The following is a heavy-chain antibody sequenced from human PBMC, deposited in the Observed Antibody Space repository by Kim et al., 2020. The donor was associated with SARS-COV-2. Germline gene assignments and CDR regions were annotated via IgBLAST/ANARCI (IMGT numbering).Heavy chain of an antibody. CDR1: GFTFSSYG. CDR3: AKDRSIAAAGTQSHRYYYGMDV. V-gene: IGHV3-30*18. Sequence: GGSLRLSCAASGFTFSSYGMHWVRQAPGKGLEWVAVISYDGSNKDYADSVKGRFTISRDNSKNTLYLQMNSLRAEETAVYYCAKDRSIAAAGTQSHRYYYGMDVWGHRTTVTASS. D-gene: IGHD6-13*01. CDR2: ISYDGSNK. J-gene: IGHJ6*02.